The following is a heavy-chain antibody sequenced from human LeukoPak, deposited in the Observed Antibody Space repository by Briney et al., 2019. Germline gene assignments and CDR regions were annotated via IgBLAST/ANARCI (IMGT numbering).Heavy chain of an antibody. Sequence: GGSLRLSCSASGFTFSSYAMHWLRQAPGKGLEYVAAISSNGGSTYYAASVKGRFTISSDNSKNTLYLQMSSLRAEDTAVYYCVKDQEVLLWFGELSAFDYWGQGTLVTVSS. D-gene: IGHD3-10*01. CDR2: ISSNGGST. CDR1: GFTFSSYA. V-gene: IGHV3-64D*06. J-gene: IGHJ4*02. CDR3: VKDQEVLLWFGELSAFDY.